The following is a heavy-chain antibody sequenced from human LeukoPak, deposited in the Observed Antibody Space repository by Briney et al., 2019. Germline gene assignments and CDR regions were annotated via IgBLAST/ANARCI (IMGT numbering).Heavy chain of an antibody. J-gene: IGHJ3*02. CDR1: GGSISSYY. CDR3: ARLTEYAAFDI. CDR2: IYYSGST. V-gene: IGHV4-59*12. Sequence: SETLSLTCTVSGGSISSYYWSWIRQPPGKGLEWIGYIYYSGSTNYNPSLESRVTIFVDTSKTRFSLNVTSVTAADTAVYFCARLTEYAAFDIWGQGTMVTVSS. D-gene: IGHD2-8*01.